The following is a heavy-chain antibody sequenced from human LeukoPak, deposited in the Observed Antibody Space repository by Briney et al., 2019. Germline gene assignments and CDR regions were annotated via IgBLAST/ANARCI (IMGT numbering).Heavy chain of an antibody. J-gene: IGHJ4*02. CDR2: MNPNSGNT. V-gene: IGHV1-8*01. CDR1: GYTFTGYD. D-gene: IGHD3-22*01. CDR3: ARFDSSGYYFQNDY. Sequence: ASVKVSCKASGYTFTGYDINWVRQATGQGLEWMGWMNPNSGNTGYAQKFQGRVTMTRDTSISTAYMELSSLRSEDTAVYYCARFDSSGYYFQNDYWGQGTLVTVSS.